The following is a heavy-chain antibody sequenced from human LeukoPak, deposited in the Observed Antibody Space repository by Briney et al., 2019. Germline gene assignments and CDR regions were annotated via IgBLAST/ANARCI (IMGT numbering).Heavy chain of an antibody. CDR1: GGSITSSSYH. CDR3: ATDITTSPNY. Sequence: PSETLSLTCTVSGGSITSSSYHWTWIRQPPGKGLEWIGSIYYSGTSYYNPSLKSRVTISVDTSKNQFSLRLNSVTAADTAVYYCATDITTSPNYWGQGTLVTVSS. D-gene: IGHD3-22*01. CDR2: IYYSGTS. V-gene: IGHV4-39*01. J-gene: IGHJ4*02.